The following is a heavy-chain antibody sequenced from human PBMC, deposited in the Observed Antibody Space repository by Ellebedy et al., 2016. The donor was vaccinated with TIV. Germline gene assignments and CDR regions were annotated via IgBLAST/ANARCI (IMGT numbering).Heavy chain of an antibody. Sequence: MPSETLSLTCAVYGGSFSGYYWSWIRQPPGKGLEWIGEINHSGSTNYNPSLKSRITISVDTSKNQFSLKLSSVTSADTAVYYWAEDLRTYYYGSGGFDPWGQGTLVTVSS. J-gene: IGHJ5*02. V-gene: IGHV4-34*01. CDR1: GGSFSGYY. CDR3: AEDLRTYYYGSGGFDP. CDR2: INHSGST. D-gene: IGHD3-10*01.